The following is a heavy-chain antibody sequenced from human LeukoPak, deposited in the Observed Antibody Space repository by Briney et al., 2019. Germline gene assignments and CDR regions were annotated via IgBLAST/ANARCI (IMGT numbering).Heavy chain of an antibody. V-gene: IGHV4-4*07. CDR1: GGSISSYY. D-gene: IGHD2-15*01. CDR2: TYTRTT. Sequence: SETLSLTCAVSGGSISSYYWSWIRQPAGKGLEWIGRTYTRTTNYNPSLKSRVTMSVDTSKNQFSLKLSSVTAADTAVYYCARGCSGGSCPNDAFDIWGQGTMVTVSS. J-gene: IGHJ3*02. CDR3: ARGCSGGSCPNDAFDI.